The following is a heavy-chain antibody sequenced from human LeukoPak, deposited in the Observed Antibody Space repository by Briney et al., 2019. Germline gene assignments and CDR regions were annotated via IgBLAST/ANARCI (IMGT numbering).Heavy chain of an antibody. Sequence: PSETRSLTCTVSGYSISSGYYWGWIRQPPRKGLGWIGSIYHSGSTYYNPSLKSRVTISVDTSKNQFSLKLSSVTAADTAVYYCAREIVVPAAILENWFDPWGQGTLVTVSS. J-gene: IGHJ5*02. D-gene: IGHD2-2*02. CDR1: GYSISSGYY. CDR2: IYHSGST. CDR3: AREIVVPAAILENWFDP. V-gene: IGHV4-38-2*02.